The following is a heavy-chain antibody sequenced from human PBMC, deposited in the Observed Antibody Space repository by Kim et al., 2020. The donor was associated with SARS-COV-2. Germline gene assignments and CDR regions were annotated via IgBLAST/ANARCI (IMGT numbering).Heavy chain of an antibody. J-gene: IGHJ4*02. CDR3: ARETQGSCSGGTCYSYAY. CDR1: GYTFANYY. Sequence: ASVKVSCKASGYTFANYYMHWVRQAPGQGLEWMGIINPSRGSTTYAQRLQGRVTMTRDTSTTTVYMEMSSLTSEDTAVYYCARETQGSCSGGTCYSYAYWGQGTLVTVSS. D-gene: IGHD2-15*01. CDR2: INPSRGST. V-gene: IGHV1-46*01.